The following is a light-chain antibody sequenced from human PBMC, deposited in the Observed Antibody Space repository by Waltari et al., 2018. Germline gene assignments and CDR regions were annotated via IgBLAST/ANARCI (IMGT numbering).Light chain of an antibody. V-gene: IGLV1-40*01. Sequence: QSLLTQPPSVSGAPGQRVTIPCTGSSPNIAAPYDVHWYQQLPGAAPKLLIYGNLNRPSGVPDRFSGSKSGTSASLVITGLQVDDEADYYCQSYDSSLSAWVFGGGTKLTVL. CDR1: SPNIAAPYD. J-gene: IGLJ3*02. CDR3: QSYDSSLSAWV. CDR2: GNL.